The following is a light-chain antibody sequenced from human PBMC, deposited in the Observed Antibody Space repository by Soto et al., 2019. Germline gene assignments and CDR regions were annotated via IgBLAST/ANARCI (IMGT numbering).Light chain of an antibody. Sequence: DIQMTQSPSTLSASVGDRVTITCRASQSISSWLAWYQQKPGKAPKLLIYKTSSLAIGVPSRFSGSGSGTEFTLTISSLQPDDFATYYCQQYNTYWTFGQGTKVEIK. V-gene: IGKV1-5*03. CDR3: QQYNTYWT. CDR1: QSISSW. CDR2: KTS. J-gene: IGKJ1*01.